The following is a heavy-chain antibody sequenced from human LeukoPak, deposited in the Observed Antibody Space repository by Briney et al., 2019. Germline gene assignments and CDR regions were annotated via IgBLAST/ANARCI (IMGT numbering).Heavy chain of an antibody. Sequence: GRSLRLSCAASGFTFSSYGMHWVRQAPGKGLEWVAVIWYDGSNKYYADSVKGRFTISRDSAKNLLYLQINSLRAEDTAVYYCARPLDTAMVADAYAIWGQGTMVTVSS. CDR2: IWYDGSNK. CDR3: ARPLDTAMVADAYAI. V-gene: IGHV3-33*01. J-gene: IGHJ3*02. CDR1: GFTFSSYG. D-gene: IGHD5-18*01.